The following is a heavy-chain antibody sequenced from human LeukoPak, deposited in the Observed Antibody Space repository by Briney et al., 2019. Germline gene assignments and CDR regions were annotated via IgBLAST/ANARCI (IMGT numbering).Heavy chain of an antibody. D-gene: IGHD1-1*01. CDR3: ARHPSLANFDY. CDR1: GGSISSSPYY. CDR2: IYYSGST. J-gene: IGHJ4*02. Sequence: TSETLSLTCTVSGGSISSSPYYWGWTRQPPGKGLEWIGYIYYSGSTYYNPSLKSRVTISVDTSKNQFSLRLSSVTAADTAVYYCARHPSLANFDYWGQGTLVTVSS. V-gene: IGHV4-39*01.